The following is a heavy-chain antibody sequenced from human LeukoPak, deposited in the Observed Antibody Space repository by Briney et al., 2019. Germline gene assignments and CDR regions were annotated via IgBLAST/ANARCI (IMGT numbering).Heavy chain of an antibody. CDR3: AKDRGGYRVFDY. CDR2: ISYDGSNK. Sequence: GGSLRLSCAASGCTFSSYGMHWVRQAPGKGLEWVAVISYDGSNKYYADSVKGRFTISRDNSKNTLYLQMNSLRAEDTAVYYCAKDRGGYRVFDYWGQGTLVTVSS. D-gene: IGHD2-15*01. J-gene: IGHJ4*02. V-gene: IGHV3-30*18. CDR1: GCTFSSYG.